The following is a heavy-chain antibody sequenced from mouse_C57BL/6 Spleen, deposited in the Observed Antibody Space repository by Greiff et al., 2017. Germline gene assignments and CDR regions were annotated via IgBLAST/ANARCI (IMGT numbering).Heavy chain of an antibody. CDR3: SREGQLRPLDY. D-gene: IGHD3-2*02. CDR1: GYTFTSYW. J-gene: IGHJ2*01. V-gene: IGHV1-52*01. CDR2: IDPSDSET. Sequence: VQLQQSGAELVRPGSSVKLSCKASGYTFTSYWMHWVKQRPIPGLEWIGNIDPSDSETHYNQKFKDKATLTVDKSSSTAYMQLSILTSEDAAFYYSSREGQLRPLDYWGQGTTLTVSS.